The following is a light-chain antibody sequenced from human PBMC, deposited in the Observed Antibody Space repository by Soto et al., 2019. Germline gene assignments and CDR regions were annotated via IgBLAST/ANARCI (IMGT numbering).Light chain of an antibody. Sequence: EIVLTQSPATLSLSPGERATLSCRASQSVSSYLAWYQQKPGQAPRLLIYDASNRATGIPARFSGSGSGTDFTLIISSLEPEDFAVYYCQQRTNFMYTFGQGTKLEIK. V-gene: IGKV3-11*01. CDR3: QQRTNFMYT. J-gene: IGKJ2*01. CDR2: DAS. CDR1: QSVSSY.